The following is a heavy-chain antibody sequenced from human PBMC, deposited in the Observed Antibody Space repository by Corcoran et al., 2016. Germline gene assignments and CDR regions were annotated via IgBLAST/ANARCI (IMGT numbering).Heavy chain of an antibody. D-gene: IGHD2-2*01. J-gene: IGHJ3*01. CDR2: IYYSGST. V-gene: IGHV4-39*07. CDR3: ARGYYANDGFYYGGAFDV. Sequence: QLQLQESGPGLVKPSETLSLTCIVSGGSITSSSYYWGWMRQPPGKGLEWIANIYYSGSTYYNPSLKSRVTISVDTSKNQFSLEVNSVTAADTAVYYWARGYYANDGFYYGGAFDVWGQGTMVTVSS. CDR1: GGSITSSSYY.